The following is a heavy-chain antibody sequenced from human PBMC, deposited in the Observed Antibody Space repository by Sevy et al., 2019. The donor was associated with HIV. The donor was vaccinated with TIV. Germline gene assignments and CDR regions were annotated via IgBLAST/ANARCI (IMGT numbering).Heavy chain of an antibody. CDR3: AKSEWGNIGLCTRSSCYPFDY. V-gene: IGHV3-23*01. CDR1: GFTFTSYA. CDR2: ISGSHGTP. D-gene: IGHD2-2*01. J-gene: IGHJ4*02. Sequence: GGSLRLSCAASGFTFTSYAMSWVRQAPGKGLEWVSSISGSHGTPYYADTVKGRFTISRDKSKNTLYLHMSSLRAEDTAVYYCAKSEWGNIGLCTRSSCYPFDYWSQGTLFTVSS.